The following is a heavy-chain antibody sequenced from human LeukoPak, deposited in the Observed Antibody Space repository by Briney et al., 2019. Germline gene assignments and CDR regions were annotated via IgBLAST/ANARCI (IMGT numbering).Heavy chain of an antibody. V-gene: IGHV3-48*02. J-gene: IGHJ4*02. CDR1: GFTFSSYS. D-gene: IGHD6-19*01. Sequence: GSLRLSCAASGFTFSSYSMNWVRQAPGKGLEWVSYISSSSSTIYYADSVKGRFTISRDNAKNSLYLQMNSLRDEDTAVYYCARAPPYSSGWLEGVYWGQGTLVTVSS. CDR2: ISSSSSTI. CDR3: ARAPPYSSGWLEGVY.